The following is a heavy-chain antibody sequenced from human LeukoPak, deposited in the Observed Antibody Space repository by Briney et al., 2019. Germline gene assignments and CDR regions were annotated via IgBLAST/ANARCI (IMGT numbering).Heavy chain of an antibody. CDR3: ARDRRGPFDY. Sequence: LSGGSLRLSCAASGFTFTTYSMNWVRQAPGKGLEWVSYISSSSSTIYYADSVKGRFTISRDNAKNSPYLQMNSLRAEDTAVYYCARDRRGPFDYWGQGTLVTVSS. V-gene: IGHV3-48*04. CDR2: ISSSSSTI. D-gene: IGHD3-10*01. CDR1: GFTFTTYS. J-gene: IGHJ4*02.